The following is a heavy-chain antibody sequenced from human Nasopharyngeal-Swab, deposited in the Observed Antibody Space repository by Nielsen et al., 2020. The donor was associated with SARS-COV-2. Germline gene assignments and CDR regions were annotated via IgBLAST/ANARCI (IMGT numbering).Heavy chain of an antibody. Sequence: GGSLRLSCAASGFTFSSYGMHWVRQAPGKGLEWVAVISYDGSNKYYADSVKGRFTISRDNSKNTLYLQMNSLRAEDTAVYYCARPRRELRVYYGMDVWGQGTTVTVSS. CDR1: GFTFSSYG. V-gene: IGHV3-30*03. CDR2: ISYDGSNK. D-gene: IGHD1-7*01. CDR3: ARPRRELRVYYGMDV. J-gene: IGHJ6*02.